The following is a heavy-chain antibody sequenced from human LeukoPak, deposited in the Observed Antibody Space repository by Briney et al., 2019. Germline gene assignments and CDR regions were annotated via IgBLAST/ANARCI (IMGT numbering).Heavy chain of an antibody. Sequence: GGSLRLSCAASGFTFSSYAMSWVRQAPGKGLEWVSYITTRSAIYYADSVKGRFTISRDNAKDSLYLQMNSLRADDTAVYYCARVRGAGLQYYYMDVWGKGTTVTVS. CDR3: ARVRGAGLQYYYMDV. J-gene: IGHJ6*03. V-gene: IGHV3-48*01. D-gene: IGHD1-26*01. CDR2: ITTRSAI. CDR1: GFTFSSYA.